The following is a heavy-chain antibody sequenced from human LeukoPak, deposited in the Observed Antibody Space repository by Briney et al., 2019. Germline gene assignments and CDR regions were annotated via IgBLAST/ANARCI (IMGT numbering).Heavy chain of an antibody. CDR1: GYTFTVYY. Sequence: ASVNVSFKASGYTFTVYYMHWVRQAPGQGGEWMGWINPNSGGTNYAQKFQGRVTMTRDTSISTAYMELSRLRSDDTAVYYCARDLRVWFGETPDDYWGQGTLVTVSS. V-gene: IGHV1-2*02. D-gene: IGHD3-10*01. CDR2: INPNSGGT. J-gene: IGHJ4*02. CDR3: ARDLRVWFGETPDDY.